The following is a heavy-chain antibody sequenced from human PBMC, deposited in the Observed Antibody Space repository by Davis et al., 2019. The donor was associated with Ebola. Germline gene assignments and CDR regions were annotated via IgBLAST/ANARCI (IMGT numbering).Heavy chain of an antibody. Sequence: GESLKISCAASGFTFSSYGIHWVRQAPGKGLEWVAIISYDGSNKDYADSVKGRFTISRDNSKNTLYLQMNSLRAEDTAVYYCVKDSPDRGFDFWGQGILVTVSS. J-gene: IGHJ4*02. D-gene: IGHD3-10*01. CDR3: VKDSPDRGFDF. CDR1: GFTFSSYG. CDR2: ISYDGSNK. V-gene: IGHV3-30*18.